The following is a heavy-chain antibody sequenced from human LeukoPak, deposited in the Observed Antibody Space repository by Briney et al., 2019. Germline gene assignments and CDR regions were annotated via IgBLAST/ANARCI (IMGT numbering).Heavy chain of an antibody. CDR1: GFTFSDYY. CDR2: ISSSGTII. V-gene: IGHV3-11*04. CDR3: VREFCSGGTCYNDY. D-gene: IGHD2-15*01. J-gene: IGHJ4*02. Sequence: PGGSLRLSCEASGFTFSDYYMKWIRQASGEGLEWVSYISSSGTIIYYRDSVKGRFTISRDNAKNSLFLQMNSLRAEDTAVYYCVREFCSGGTCYNDYWGQGTLVTVSS.